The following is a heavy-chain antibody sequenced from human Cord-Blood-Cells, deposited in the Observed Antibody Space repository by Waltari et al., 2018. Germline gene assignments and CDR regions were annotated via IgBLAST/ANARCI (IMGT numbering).Heavy chain of an antibody. D-gene: IGHD7-27*01. J-gene: IGHJ4*02. CDR2: INPSGGST. Sequence: QVQLVQSGAEVKKPGASVKVSCKAFGYPFTSYYLHWVRKAPGQGLEWMGIINPSGGSTSYAQKFQGRVTMTRDTSTSTVYMELSSLRSEDTAVYYCARSRPTGDLPFDYWGQGTLVTVSS. CDR1: GYPFTSYY. CDR3: ARSRPTGDLPFDY. V-gene: IGHV1-46*01.